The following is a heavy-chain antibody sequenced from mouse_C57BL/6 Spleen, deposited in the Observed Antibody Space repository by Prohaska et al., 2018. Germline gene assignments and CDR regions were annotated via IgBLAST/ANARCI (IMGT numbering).Heavy chain of an antibody. CDR1: GFSFNTYA. J-gene: IGHJ4*01. Sequence: EVQLVESGGGLVQPKGSLKLSCAASGFSFNTYAMNWVRQAPGKGLEWVARIRSKSNNYATYYADSVKDRFTISRDDSESMLYLQMNNLKTEDTAMYYCVRHVDLSLYAMDYWGQGTSVTVSS. CDR3: VRHVDLSLYAMDY. V-gene: IGHV10-1*01. CDR2: IRSKSNNYAT. D-gene: IGHD2-3*01.